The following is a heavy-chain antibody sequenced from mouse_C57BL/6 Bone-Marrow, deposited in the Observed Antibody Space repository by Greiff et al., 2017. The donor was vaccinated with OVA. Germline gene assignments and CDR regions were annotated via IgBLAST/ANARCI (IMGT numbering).Heavy chain of an antibody. CDR2: ISRGSSTI. J-gene: IGHJ2*01. V-gene: IGHV5-17*01. Sequence: EVKLVEPGGGLVKPGGSLKLSCAASGFTFSDYGMHWVRQAPEKGLEWVAYISRGSSTIYYADTVKGRSTISRDNSKNTLFLQMTSLRSEDTAMYYCAREYLRGYYFDYWGQGTTLTVSS. D-gene: IGHD5-1*01. CDR3: AREYLRGYYFDY. CDR1: GFTFSDYG.